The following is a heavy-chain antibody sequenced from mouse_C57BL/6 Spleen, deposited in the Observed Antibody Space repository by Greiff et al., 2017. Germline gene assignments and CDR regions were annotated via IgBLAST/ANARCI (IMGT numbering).Heavy chain of an antibody. J-gene: IGHJ2*01. Sequence: QVQLKQSGAELVRPGASVKLSCKASGYTFTDYYINWVKQRPGQGLEWIARIYPGSGNTYYNEKFKGKATLTAEKSSSTAYMQLSSLTSEDSAVYFCARDGGSARDYFDYWGQGTTLTVSS. CDR2: IYPGSGNT. CDR3: ARDGGSARDYFDY. V-gene: IGHV1-76*01. CDR1: GYTFTDYY. D-gene: IGHD1-1*01.